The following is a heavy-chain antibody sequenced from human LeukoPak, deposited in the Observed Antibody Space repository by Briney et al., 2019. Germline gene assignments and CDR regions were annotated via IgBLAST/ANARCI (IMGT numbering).Heavy chain of an antibody. J-gene: IGHJ4*02. CDR1: GFTFSDYW. Sequence: GGSLRLSCSASGFTFSDYWMMWVRQAPGKGLEWVGNIRQDDSEKNYVDSVKGRFTISRDNAKSSLYLQMNSLRAEDTAIYYCATDRKVGTWEPRFNYWGQGTLVTVSS. CDR3: ATDRKVGTWEPRFNY. V-gene: IGHV3-7*01. D-gene: IGHD4-23*01. CDR2: IRQDDSEK.